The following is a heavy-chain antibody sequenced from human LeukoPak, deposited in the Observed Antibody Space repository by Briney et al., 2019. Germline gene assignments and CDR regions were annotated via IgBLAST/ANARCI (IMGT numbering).Heavy chain of an antibody. CDR1: GGSISSCY. J-gene: IGHJ4*02. D-gene: IGHD3-16*02. CDR2: IYYSGST. CDR3: ARYVWGSYPTFEDY. Sequence: SETLSLTCTVSGGSISSCYWSWIWQPPGKGLEWIAYIYYSGSTNYNPSLKSRVSISVHTSKNQFSLKLSSVTAADTAVYYCARYVWGSYPTFEDYWGQGTLVTVSS. V-gene: IGHV4-59*01.